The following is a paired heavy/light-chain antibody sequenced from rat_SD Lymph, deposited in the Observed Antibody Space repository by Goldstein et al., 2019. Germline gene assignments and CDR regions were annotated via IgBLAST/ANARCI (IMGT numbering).Light chain of an antibody. CDR2: RVS. Sequence: DVVMTQTPVSLPVSLGGQASISCRSSQSLVHSNGNTYLHWYLQKPGQSPQLLIYRVSNRFSGVPDRFSGSGSGTDFTLKISRVEPEDLGDYYCLQSTHFPFTFGSGTKLEIK. V-gene: IGKV1S22*01. CDR3: LQSTHFPFT. CDR1: QSLVHSNGNTY. J-gene: IGKJ4*01.
Heavy chain of an antibody. CDR1: GFTFSSYG. CDR3: ARGEVYYGLLPRGFDY. V-gene: IGHV5-62*01. CDR2: ISSSSGT. D-gene: IGHD1-6*01. Sequence: VQLVESGGGLVQPGKSLKLSCSASGFTFSSYGMHWIRQAPGKGLDWVAYISSSSGTVYADAVKGRFTISRDNAKNTLYLQLNSLKSEDTAIYYCARGEVYYGLLPRGFDYWGQGVMVTVSS. J-gene: IGHJ2*01.